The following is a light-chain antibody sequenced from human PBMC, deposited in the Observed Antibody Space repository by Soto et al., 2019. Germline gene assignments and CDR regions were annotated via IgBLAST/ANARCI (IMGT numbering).Light chain of an antibody. CDR1: QTIRTY. CDR3: QQSFTTPLT. Sequence: DIQMTQSPSSLSASVGDRITITCRASQTIRTYLNWYQQKPGKAPRLLIYAASSLESGVPSRFSGSGSGTDFTLTISSLQPEDSATYSCQQSFTTPLTFGGGT. CDR2: AAS. J-gene: IGKJ4*01. V-gene: IGKV1-39*01.